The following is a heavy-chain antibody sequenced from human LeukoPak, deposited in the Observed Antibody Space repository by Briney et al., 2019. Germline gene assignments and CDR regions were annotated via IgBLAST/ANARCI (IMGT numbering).Heavy chain of an antibody. V-gene: IGHV3-48*03. Sequence: PGGSLRLSCAASGFIFSSYEMSWVRQAPGKGLEWVSYISSSGGTMYYADSVKGRFTVSRDNAKNSLYLQMNSLRAEDTAIYYCARDNYSGSRYFDHWGQGTLVTVSS. CDR1: GFIFSSYE. CDR2: ISSSGGTM. CDR3: ARDNYSGSRYFDH. D-gene: IGHD1-26*01. J-gene: IGHJ4*02.